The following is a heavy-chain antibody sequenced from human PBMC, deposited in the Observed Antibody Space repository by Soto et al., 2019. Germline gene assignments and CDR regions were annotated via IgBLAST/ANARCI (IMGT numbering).Heavy chain of an antibody. J-gene: IGHJ6*01. CDR2: INPKTGVT. CDR1: GYVFVDSY. D-gene: IGHD3-16*01. CDR3: AKIFGTSSLGEIYALGV. Sequence: QVHLEQSGAELKKPGASVTVSCKASGYVFVDSYIHWVRQAPGQGLEWLGWINPKTGVTFSGETFRDRVNLTSDRSLSTAYIDLKSLRRDDTAVYYCAKIFGTSSLGEIYALGVWGQGTTVTVSS. V-gene: IGHV1-2*02.